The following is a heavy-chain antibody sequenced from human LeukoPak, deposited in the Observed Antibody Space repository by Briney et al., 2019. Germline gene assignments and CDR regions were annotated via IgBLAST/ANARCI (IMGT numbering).Heavy chain of an antibody. V-gene: IGHV1-69*04. CDR1: GGTFSSYA. CDR3: ARGRDTTTSPFDY. J-gene: IGHJ4*02. CDR2: IIPILGIA. D-gene: IGHD4-17*01. Sequence: GASVKVSCKASGGTFSSYAISWVRQAPGQGLEWMGRIIPILGIANYAQKFQGRVTITADKSTSTAYMELSSLRSEDTAVYYCARGRDTTTSPFDYWGQGTLVTVSS.